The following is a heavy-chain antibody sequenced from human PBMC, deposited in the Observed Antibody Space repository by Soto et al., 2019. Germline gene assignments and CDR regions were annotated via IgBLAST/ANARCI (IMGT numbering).Heavy chain of an antibody. D-gene: IGHD2-2*01. J-gene: IGHJ6*02. CDR1: GFTFSSYA. CDR2: ISGSGGST. Sequence: HPGGSLRLSCAASGFTFSSYAMSWVRQAPGKGLEWVSAISGSGGSTYYADTVKGRFTISRDNSKNTLYLQMNSLRAEDTAVYYCAKDYRIPLSPAAPFGYYYYGMDVWGQGTTVTVSS. CDR3: AKDYRIPLSPAAPFGYYYYGMDV. V-gene: IGHV3-23*01.